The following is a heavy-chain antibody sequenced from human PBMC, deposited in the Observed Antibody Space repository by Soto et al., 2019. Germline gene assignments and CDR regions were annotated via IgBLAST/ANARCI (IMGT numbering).Heavy chain of an antibody. V-gene: IGHV3-30*18. Sequence: QVQLVESGGGVVQPGRSLRLSCAVSGFTFSSYGMHWVRQAPGKGLEWVAHISYDGSNEHYVDSVKGRFTISRDNSKNXXDLQMNRLSGEDTAVYYCAKDTYYTDRSGYYIFDYGGQGTLVTVSS. D-gene: IGHD3-22*01. CDR3: AKDTYYTDRSGYYIFDY. J-gene: IGHJ4*02. CDR2: ISYDGSNE. CDR1: GFTFSSYG.